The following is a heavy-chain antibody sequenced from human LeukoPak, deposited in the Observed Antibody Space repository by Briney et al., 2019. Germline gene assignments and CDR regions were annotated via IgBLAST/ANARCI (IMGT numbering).Heavy chain of an antibody. D-gene: IGHD4-17*01. CDR2: IHSSSAYT. Sequence: PVGSLRLSCAASGFTFSDYYMNWIRQAPGKGLEWVSYIHSSSAYTNYADSVKGRFTISRDNAKNSLYLQMNSLRAEDTAVYYCARTGDYESFDYWGQGTLVTVSS. CDR3: ARTGDYESFDY. CDR1: GFTFSDYY. V-gene: IGHV3-11*06. J-gene: IGHJ4*02.